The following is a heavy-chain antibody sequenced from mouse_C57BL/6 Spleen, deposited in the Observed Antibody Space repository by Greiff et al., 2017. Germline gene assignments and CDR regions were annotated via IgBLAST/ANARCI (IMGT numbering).Heavy chain of an antibody. Sequence: EVKLMESGPELVKPGASVKIPCKASGYTFTDYNMDWVKQSHGKSLEWIGDINPNNGGTIYNQKFKGKATLTVDKSSSTAYMELRSLTSEDTAVYYCARSCSYGFAYWGQGTLVTVSA. J-gene: IGHJ3*01. D-gene: IGHD1-1*01. CDR3: ARSCSYGFAY. CDR1: GYTFTDYN. CDR2: INPNNGGT. V-gene: IGHV1-18*01.